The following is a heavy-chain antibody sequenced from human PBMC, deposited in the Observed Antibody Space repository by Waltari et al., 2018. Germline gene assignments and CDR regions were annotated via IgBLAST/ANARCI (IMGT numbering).Heavy chain of an antibody. CDR1: GESFSGLY. D-gene: IGHD3-16*02. Sequence: QVRLQQLGTGLLKPSETLSLTCAVYGESFSGLYWSWVRQHPGKGLEWIGEIYHDGSTNYNPSLKGRVTMSVDTSKNQFSLNLRSVTAADTAVYYCARAPFGGYDYVGGTYRYFYYYMDVWGKGTTVTVSS. CDR3: ARAPFGGYDYVGGTYRYFYYYMDV. J-gene: IGHJ6*03. V-gene: IGHV4-34*01. CDR2: IYHDGST.